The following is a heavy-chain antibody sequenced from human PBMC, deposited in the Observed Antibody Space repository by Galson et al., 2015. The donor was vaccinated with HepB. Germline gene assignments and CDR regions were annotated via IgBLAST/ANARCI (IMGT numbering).Heavy chain of an antibody. Sequence: SLRLSCAASGFTFSKYGMHWVRQAPGKGLEWVTFIRYDGNYKYYADSVTGRFSISRDNSKNTLFLQMNSLRVDDTAVYFCAKDLLPFAEVLRPGVPLDNWGQGTLVTVTS. V-gene: IGHV3-30*02. CDR2: IRYDGNYK. J-gene: IGHJ4*02. CDR3: AKDLLPFAEVLRPGVPLDN. CDR1: GFTFSKYG. D-gene: IGHD3-10*01.